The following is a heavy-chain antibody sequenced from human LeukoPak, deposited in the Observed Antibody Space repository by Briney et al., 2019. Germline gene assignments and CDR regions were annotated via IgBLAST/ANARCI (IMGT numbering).Heavy chain of an antibody. D-gene: IGHD1-26*01. J-gene: IGHJ6*03. CDR2: IYYSGST. Sequence: SETLSLTCNVSGGSISSSSYYWGWIRQPPGTGLEWIGSIYYSGSTYYNPSLKSRVTISVDTSKNQFSLKLSSVTAADTAVYYCARDLGIAMDVWGKGTTVTVSS. CDR3: ARDLGIAMDV. V-gene: IGHV4-39*07. CDR1: GGSISSSSYY.